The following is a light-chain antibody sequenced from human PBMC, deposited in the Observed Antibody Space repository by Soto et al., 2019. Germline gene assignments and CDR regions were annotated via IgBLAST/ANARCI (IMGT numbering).Light chain of an antibody. CDR1: QSINSW. Sequence: DIQMTQSPSTLSASVGDRVTLTCRASQSINSWLAWYQQRPGKGPKLLIHKASILEGGVPSRFSGSASGTEFILTISSLQPDDFATYYCLQYNHYPLTFGGGTKVEIK. V-gene: IGKV1-5*03. CDR2: KAS. CDR3: LQYNHYPLT. J-gene: IGKJ4*01.